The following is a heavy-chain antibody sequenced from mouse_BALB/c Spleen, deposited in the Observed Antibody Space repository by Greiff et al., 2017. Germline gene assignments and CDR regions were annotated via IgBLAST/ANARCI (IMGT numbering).Heavy chain of an antibody. CDR2: ISSGSSTI. CDR1: GFTFSSFG. V-gene: IGHV5-17*02. D-gene: IGHD2-1*01. CDR3: ARPYGNYYAMDY. J-gene: IGHJ4*01. Sequence: EVQGVESGGGLVQPGGSRKLSCAASGFTFSSFGMHWVRQAPEKGLEWVAYISSGSSTIYYADTLKGRFTISRDNPKNTLFLQMTSLRSEDTAMYYCARPYGNYYAMDYWGQGTSVTVSS.